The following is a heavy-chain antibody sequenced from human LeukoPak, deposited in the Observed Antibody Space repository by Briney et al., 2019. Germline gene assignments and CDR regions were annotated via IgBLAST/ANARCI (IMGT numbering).Heavy chain of an antibody. V-gene: IGHV3-30*18. D-gene: IGHD5-18*01. CDR2: ISYDGSNK. CDR3: AKSARAIQLWLLDY. J-gene: IGHJ4*02. CDR1: GFTFSSYG. Sequence: QPGGSLRLSCAASGFTFSSYGMHWVRQAPGKGLEWVAVISYDGSNKYYADSVKGRFTISRDNSKNTLYLQMNSLRAEDTAVYYCAKSARAIQLWLLDYWGQGTLVTVSS.